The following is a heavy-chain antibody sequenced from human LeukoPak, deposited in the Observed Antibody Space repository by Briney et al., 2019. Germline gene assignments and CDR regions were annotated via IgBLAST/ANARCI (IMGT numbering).Heavy chain of an antibody. CDR1: GFTFSSYW. J-gene: IGHJ5*02. CDR3: ARDGSIAVKNWFDP. Sequence: GGSLRLSCAASGFTFSSYWMSWVRQAPGKGLEWVANIKQDGSEKYYVDPVKGRFTISRDNAKNSLYLQMNSLRAEDTAVYYCARDGSIAVKNWFDPWGQGTLVTVSS. CDR2: IKQDGSEK. V-gene: IGHV3-7*01. D-gene: IGHD6-19*01.